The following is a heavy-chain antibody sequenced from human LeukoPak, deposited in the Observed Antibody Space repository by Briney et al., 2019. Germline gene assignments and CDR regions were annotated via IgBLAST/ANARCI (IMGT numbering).Heavy chain of an antibody. CDR2: IKKDGSEK. CDR3: ARSSYSSSWYTQRFLSDYYMDV. V-gene: IGHV3-7*01. J-gene: IGHJ6*03. Sequence: PGGSLRLSCAASEFMFSNYWMSWVRQAPGKGLEWVANIKKDGSEKYYVDSVKGRFTISRDNAKNSLYLQMNSLRAEDTAVYYCARSSYSSSWYTQRFLSDYYMDVWGKGTTVTVSS. D-gene: IGHD6-13*01. CDR1: EFMFSNYW.